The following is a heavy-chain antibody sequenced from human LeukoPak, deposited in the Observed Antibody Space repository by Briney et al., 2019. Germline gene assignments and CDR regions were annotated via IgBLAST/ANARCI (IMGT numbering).Heavy chain of an antibody. D-gene: IGHD2-8*01. V-gene: IGHV7-4-1*02. CDR2: INTNTGNP. CDR3: ARFLRYCTNGVCYGDYYYYYMDV. J-gene: IGHJ6*03. CDR1: GYTFTSYA. Sequence: GASVKVSCKASGYTFTSYAMNWVRQAPGQGLEWMGWINTNTGNPTYAQGFTGRFVFSLDTSVSTAYLQISSLKAEDTAVYYCARFLRYCTNGVCYGDYYYYYMDVWGKGTTVTVSS.